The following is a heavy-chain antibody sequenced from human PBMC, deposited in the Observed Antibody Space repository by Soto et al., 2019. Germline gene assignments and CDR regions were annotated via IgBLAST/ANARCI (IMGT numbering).Heavy chain of an antibody. V-gene: IGHV1-2*02. CDR3: ARGAPAVAPTFFHY. D-gene: IGHD5-12*01. J-gene: IGHJ4*02. CDR2: INPNSGGT. Sequence: ASVKVSCKASGYTFTGYYMHWVRQAPGQGLEWMGWINPNSGGTNYAQKFQGRVTMTRDTSISTVYMELSRLTSDDTALYYCARGAPAVAPTFFHYWGQGTLVTVSS. CDR1: GYTFTGYY.